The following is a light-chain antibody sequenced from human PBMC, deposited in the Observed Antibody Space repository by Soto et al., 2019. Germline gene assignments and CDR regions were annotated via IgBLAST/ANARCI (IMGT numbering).Light chain of an antibody. CDR3: QQYNSYSTWT. CDR1: QSSSRW. J-gene: IGKJ1*01. CDR2: KAS. Sequence: DIQMTQSPSTLSASVGDRVTITCRASQSSSRWLAWYQQKPGKAPKLLIYKASSLESAVPSRLSGSGSGTEFTLTISSLQPDDFATYYCQQYNSYSTWTFGQGTQVEIK. V-gene: IGKV1-5*03.